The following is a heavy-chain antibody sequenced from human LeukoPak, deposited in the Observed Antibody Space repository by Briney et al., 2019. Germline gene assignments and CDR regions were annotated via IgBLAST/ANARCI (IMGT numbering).Heavy chain of an antibody. D-gene: IGHD2-2*01. CDR2: ISYDGSNK. Sequence: GRSLRLSCAASGFTFSSYAMHWVRQAPGKGLEWVAVISYDGSNKYYADSVKGRFTISRDNSKNTLYLQMNSLRAEDTAVYYCARDGPPAAIAAAGPGTNWFDPWGQGTLVTVSS. J-gene: IGHJ5*02. CDR3: ARDGPPAAIAAAGPGTNWFDP. V-gene: IGHV3-30*01. CDR1: GFTFSSYA.